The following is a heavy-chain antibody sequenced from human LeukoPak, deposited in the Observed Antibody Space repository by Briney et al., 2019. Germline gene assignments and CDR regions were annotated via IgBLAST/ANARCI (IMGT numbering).Heavy chain of an antibody. D-gene: IGHD7-27*01. CDR1: GGSISGDY. CDR3: ARGPHYALGIYFDY. J-gene: IGHJ4*02. V-gene: IGHV4-4*07. Sequence: SETLSLTCTVSGGSISGDYWSWLRQPAGKGLDWVGRIYSSGRPDYNPSLKSRVTMSVDTSKTQLSLKLNSVTAADTAVYYCARGPHYALGIYFDYCGQGTLVTVSS. CDR2: IYSSGRP.